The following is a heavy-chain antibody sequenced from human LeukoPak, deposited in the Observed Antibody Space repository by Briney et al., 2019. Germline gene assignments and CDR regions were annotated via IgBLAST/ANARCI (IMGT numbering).Heavy chain of an antibody. CDR2: ISNSGDIT. D-gene: IGHD3-22*01. CDR1: GFTFTDHY. Sequence: GGSLRLSCAASGFTFTDHYMSWVRQAPGKGLEWVAYISNSGDITYYADSVKGRFTISRDNSKNTLYMQMNSLRAEDTAVYYCARVINSGYYYFDYWGQGTPVTVSS. CDR3: ARVINSGYYYFDY. J-gene: IGHJ4*02. V-gene: IGHV3-11*01.